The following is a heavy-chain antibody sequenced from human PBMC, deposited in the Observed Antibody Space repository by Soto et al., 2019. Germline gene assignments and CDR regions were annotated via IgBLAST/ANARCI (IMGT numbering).Heavy chain of an antibody. D-gene: IGHD3-10*02. CDR1: GYSFTSYW. J-gene: IGHJ6*02. CDR3: ARRGAMFPAYYYGMEV. Sequence: VDSLKISCNCSGYSFTSYWIGWVRQMPGKGLEWMGIIYPGDSDTRYSPSFQGQVTISADKSISTAYLQWSSLKASDTAMYYCARRGAMFPAYYYGMEVWGQGTTVTV. CDR2: IYPGDSDT. V-gene: IGHV5-51*01.